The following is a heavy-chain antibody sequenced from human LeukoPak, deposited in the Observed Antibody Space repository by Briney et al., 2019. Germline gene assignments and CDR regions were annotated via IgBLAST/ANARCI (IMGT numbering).Heavy chain of an antibody. J-gene: IGHJ3*02. D-gene: IGHD3-10*01. Sequence: SETLSLTCTVSGGSISSYYWSWIRQPPGKGLEWIGYIYYSGSTNYNPSLKSRVTISVDTSKNQFSLKLSSVTAADTAVYYCARHGLPITIEGDDEKDAFDIWGQGTMVTVSS. CDR1: GGSISSYY. CDR3: ARHGLPITIEGDDEKDAFDI. V-gene: IGHV4-59*08. CDR2: IYYSGST.